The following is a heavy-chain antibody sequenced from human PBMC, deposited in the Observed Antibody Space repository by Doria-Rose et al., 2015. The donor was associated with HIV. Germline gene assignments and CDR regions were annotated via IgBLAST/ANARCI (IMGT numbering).Heavy chain of an antibody. V-gene: IGHV2-26*01. CDR1: GVSLSSPGMG. CDR3: ARIKSSRWYHKYYFDF. CDR2: IFSDDER. J-gene: IGHJ4*02. Sequence: QITLKESGPVLVKPTETFTLTCTVSGVSLSSPGMGVSWIRQPPGKALEWLANIFSDDERSYKTSLKSGLTISRGTSKSQVVLTMTDMDPVDTATYYCARIKSSRWYHKYYFDFWGQGTLVVVSA. D-gene: IGHD6-13*01.